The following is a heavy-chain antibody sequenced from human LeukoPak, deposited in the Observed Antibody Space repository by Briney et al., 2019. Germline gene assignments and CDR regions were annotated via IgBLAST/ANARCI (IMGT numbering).Heavy chain of an antibody. CDR3: ARDHRLYCSGGSCPLMDV. D-gene: IGHD2-15*01. J-gene: IGHJ6*03. CDR1: GFTFSSYS. CDR2: ISGSSSYI. V-gene: IGHV3-21*01. Sequence: GGSLRLSCAASGFTFSSYSMNWVRQAPGKGLESVSSISGSSSYIYYADSVKGRFTISRNNAKNSLYLQMNSLRAEDTAMYYCARDHRLYCSGGSCPLMDVWGKGTTVTISS.